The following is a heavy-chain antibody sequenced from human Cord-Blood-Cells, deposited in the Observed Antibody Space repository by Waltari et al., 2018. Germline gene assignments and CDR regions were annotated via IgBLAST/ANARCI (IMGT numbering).Heavy chain of an antibody. CDR3: ATGGDCSSTSCFADNWFDP. D-gene: IGHD2-2*01. CDR1: GDTFSSYA. CDR2: IIPIFGTA. Sequence: QVQLVQSGAEVKKPGSSVKVSCKASGDTFSSYAISWVRQAPGQGLEWMGGIIPIFGTANYAQKFQGRVTITADKSTSTAYMELSSLRSEDTAVYYCATGGDCSSTSCFADNWFDPWGQGTLVTVSS. V-gene: IGHV1-69*06. J-gene: IGHJ5*02.